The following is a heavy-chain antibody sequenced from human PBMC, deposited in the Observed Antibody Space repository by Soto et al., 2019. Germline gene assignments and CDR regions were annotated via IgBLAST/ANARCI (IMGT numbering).Heavy chain of an antibody. CDR2: IYYSGST. D-gene: IGHD3-3*01. Sequence: PSETLSLTCTVSGGSISSGGYYWSWIRQHPGKGLEWIGYIYYSGSTYYNPSLKGRVTISVDTSKNQFSLKLSSVTAADTAVYYCARDRPHYDFWSGYLDYYYYYGMDVWGQGTTVTVSS. CDR3: ARDRPHYDFWSGYLDYYYYYGMDV. V-gene: IGHV4-31*03. CDR1: GGSISSGGYY. J-gene: IGHJ6*02.